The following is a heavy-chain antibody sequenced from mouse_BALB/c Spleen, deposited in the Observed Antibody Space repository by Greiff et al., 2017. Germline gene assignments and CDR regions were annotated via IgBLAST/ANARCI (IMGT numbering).Heavy chain of an antibody. D-gene: IGHD2-4*01. J-gene: IGHJ4*01. V-gene: IGHV3-2*02. Sequence: EVKVEESGPGLVKPSQSLSLTCTVTGYSITSDYAWNWIRQFPGNKLEWMGYISYSGSTSYNPSLKSRISITRDTSKNQFFLQLNSVTTEDTATYYCALYDYDEDYYAMDYWGQGTSVTVSS. CDR1: GYSITSDYA. CDR2: ISYSGST. CDR3: ALYDYDEDYYAMDY.